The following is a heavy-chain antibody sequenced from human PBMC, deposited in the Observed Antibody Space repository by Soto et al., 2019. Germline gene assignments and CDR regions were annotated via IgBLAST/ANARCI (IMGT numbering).Heavy chain of an antibody. CDR2: IIPLFGTT. Sequence: QVQVVQSGVEVRRPGSSVKVSCKASGDTFKNCVISWVRQAPGQGLEWMGGIIPLFGTTDFAQRFQGRLTITTAESTTTAYMELSRLRSEDTATYYCAAELGFGKLSVVWGQGTKVIVSS. CDR1: GDTFKNCV. D-gene: IGHD3-10*01. J-gene: IGHJ6*02. V-gene: IGHV1-69*01. CDR3: AAELGFGKLSVV.